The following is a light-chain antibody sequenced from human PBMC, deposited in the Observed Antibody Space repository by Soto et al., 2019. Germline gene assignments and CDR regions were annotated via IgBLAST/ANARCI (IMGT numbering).Light chain of an antibody. CDR1: QYIGRY. V-gene: IGKV1-5*01. CDR3: QQYNSYSVT. CDR2: AAS. J-gene: IGKJ1*01. Sequence: DIQMTQSPSSLSASVGDRVTITCRAGQYIGRYLNWYQQKPGKAPKLLIYAASSLHSGVPSRFSGSGSGTEFTLTISSLQPDDFATYYCQQYNSYSVTFGQGTKVEIK.